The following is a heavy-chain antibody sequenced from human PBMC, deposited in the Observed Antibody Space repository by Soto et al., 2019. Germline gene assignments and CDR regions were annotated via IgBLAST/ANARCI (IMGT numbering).Heavy chain of an antibody. J-gene: IGHJ6*03. CDR1: GFTFSSYS. V-gene: IGHV3-21*01. Sequence: GGSLRLSCAASGFTFSSYSMNWVRQAPGKGLEWVSSISSSSSYIYYADSVKGRFTISRDNAKNSLYLQMNSLRAEDTAVYYCARAPPDFGYYYYMDVWGKGTTLTVSS. CDR3: ARAPPDFGYYYYMDV. D-gene: IGHD3-16*01. CDR2: ISSSSSYI.